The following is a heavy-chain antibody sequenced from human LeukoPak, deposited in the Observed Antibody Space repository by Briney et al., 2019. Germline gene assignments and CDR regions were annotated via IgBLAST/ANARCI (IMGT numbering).Heavy chain of an antibody. J-gene: IGHJ5*02. D-gene: IGHD4-11*01. Sequence: SQTLSLTCTVSGGSISSGSYYWSWIRQPAGKGLEWIVRIYTSGSTNYNPSLKSRVTISVDTSKNQFSLKLSSVTAADTAVYYCARDVSSNYDWFDPWGQGTLVTVSS. CDR2: IYTSGST. CDR3: ARDVSSNYDWFDP. V-gene: IGHV4-61*02. CDR1: GGSISSGSYY.